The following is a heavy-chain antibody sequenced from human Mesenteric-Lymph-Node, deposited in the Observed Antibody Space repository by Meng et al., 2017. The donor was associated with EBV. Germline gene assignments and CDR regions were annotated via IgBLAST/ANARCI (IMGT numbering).Heavy chain of an antibody. J-gene: IGHJ5*01. CDR1: GFSFSDYY. Sequence: QGHVCESGGGFVNAGGSLSLSCGASGFSFSDYYMSWIRQAPGKGLEWVSYISSSSDSIKYADSVKGRFTTSRDNAENSLYLQMNSLRAEDTAVYYCVKTGIAVAGALDSWGRGTLVTVSS. CDR2: ISSSSDSI. D-gene: IGHD6-19*01. CDR3: VKTGIAVAGALDS. V-gene: IGHV3-11*01.